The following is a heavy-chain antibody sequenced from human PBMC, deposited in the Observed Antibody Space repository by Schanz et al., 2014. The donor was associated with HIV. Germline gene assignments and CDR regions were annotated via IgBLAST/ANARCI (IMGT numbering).Heavy chain of an antibody. CDR2: ISYDEKNI. CDR1: GFAFSSSW. J-gene: IGHJ6*02. V-gene: IGHV3-30*03. Sequence: VQLVESGGGLVQPGKSLRLSCAASGFAFSSSWMHWVRQTPGKGLEWVAVISYDEKNIFYSDSVKGRFTISRDNSKNTLYLQMNSLRAEDTAVYYCARDYRFLQEYYYGMDVWGQGTTVSVS. D-gene: IGHD3-3*01. CDR3: ARDYRFLQEYYYGMDV.